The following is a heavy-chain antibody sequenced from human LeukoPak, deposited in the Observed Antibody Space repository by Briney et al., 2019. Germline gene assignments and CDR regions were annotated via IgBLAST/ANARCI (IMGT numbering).Heavy chain of an antibody. Sequence: SETLSLTCAVSGYSVGDTYFWGWIRRPPGRGLGWIGSVYHSGTSRYNSSLKSRITMSVDSSKNVFSLNLKSVTAADTAVYYCARVGGGYELRGLDYWGQGILVIVSS. J-gene: IGHJ4*02. D-gene: IGHD1-26*01. CDR3: ARVGGGYELRGLDY. CDR1: GYSVGDTYF. CDR2: VYHSGTS. V-gene: IGHV4-38-2*01.